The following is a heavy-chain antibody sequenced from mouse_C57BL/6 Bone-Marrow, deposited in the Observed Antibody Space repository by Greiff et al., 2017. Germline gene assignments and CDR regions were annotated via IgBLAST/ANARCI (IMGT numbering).Heavy chain of an antibody. J-gene: IGHJ2*01. CDR2: INPGSGGT. D-gene: IGHD2-3*01. V-gene: IGHV1-54*01. CDR1: GYAFTNYL. Sequence: QVQLKQSGAELVRPGTSVKVSCKASGYAFTNYLIEWVKQRPGQGLEWIGVINPGSGGTNYNEKFKGKATLTVDKSSSTAYMQLSSLTSEDSAVYFCARSRLLRLDYWGQGTTLTVSS. CDR3: ARSRLLRLDY.